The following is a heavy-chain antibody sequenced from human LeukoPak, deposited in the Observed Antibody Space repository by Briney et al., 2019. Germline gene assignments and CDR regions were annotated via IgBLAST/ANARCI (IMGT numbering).Heavy chain of an antibody. Sequence: ASVKVSCKAPGVTFIGYYVHWVRQAPGQGLEWMGRIHPYSGGSNSAQKFQGRVTMARDMSINTVYMELSGLRSDDTALYYCASAVPAIVIPQNGFDIWGPGTMVTVSS. D-gene: IGHD1-26*01. J-gene: IGHJ3*02. V-gene: IGHV1-2*06. CDR1: GVTFIGYY. CDR2: IHPYSGGS. CDR3: ASAVPAIVIPQNGFDI.